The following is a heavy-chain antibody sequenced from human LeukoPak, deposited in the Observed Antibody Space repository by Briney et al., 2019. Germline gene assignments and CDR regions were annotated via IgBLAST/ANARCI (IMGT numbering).Heavy chain of an antibody. J-gene: IGHJ6*03. CDR2: INTNTGNP. CDR1: GYTFTSYA. D-gene: IGHD6-25*01. Sequence: ASVKVSCKASGYTFTSYAMNWVRQAPGQGLEWMGWINTNTGNPTYAQGFTGRFVFSLDTSVSTAYLQISSLKAEDTAVYYCARGLAARRYYYMDVWGKGTTVTVSS. V-gene: IGHV7-4-1*02. CDR3: ARGLAARRYYYMDV.